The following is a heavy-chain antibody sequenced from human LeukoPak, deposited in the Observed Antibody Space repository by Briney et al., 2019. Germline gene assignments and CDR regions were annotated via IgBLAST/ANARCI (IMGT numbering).Heavy chain of an antibody. D-gene: IGHD3-10*01. Sequence: EASVKVSCKASGYTFTSYDINWVRQATGQGLEWMGWMNPNSGNTGYAQKFQGRVTITRNTSISTAYMELSSLRAEDTAVYYCAKDQVRASGPYWGQGTLVTVSS. CDR3: AKDQVRASGPY. CDR1: GYTFTSYD. CDR2: MNPNSGNT. V-gene: IGHV1-8*03. J-gene: IGHJ4*02.